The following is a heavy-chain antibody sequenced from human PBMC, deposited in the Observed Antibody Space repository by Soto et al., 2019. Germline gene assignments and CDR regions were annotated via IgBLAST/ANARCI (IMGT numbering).Heavy chain of an antibody. CDR1: GGSISRDD. Sequence: QVQLLESGPGLVKPAETLSLSCSVSGGSISRDDWSWIRQAPGGGLEGTGYIYYKGGTTYNPSLKCGVTISVDMSNSHFSLMLRSVTVADTAVYYCARGPGVAAPGKYYHHFYGMDGGGQGVKDNVSS. CDR3: ARGPGVAAPGKYYHHFYGMDG. D-gene: IGHD6-13*01. J-gene: IGHJ6*02. CDR2: IYYKGGT. V-gene: IGHV4-59*01.